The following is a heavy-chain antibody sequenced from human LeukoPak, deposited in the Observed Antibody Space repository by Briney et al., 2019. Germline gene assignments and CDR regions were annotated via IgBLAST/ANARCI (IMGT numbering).Heavy chain of an antibody. CDR3: ARAEAYCSGGSCYTANWFDP. J-gene: IGHJ5*02. Sequence: SLKVSCKDSGGTFISYTISWVRQAPGQGLEWMGRIIPILGIANYAQKFQGRVTITADKSTSTAYMELSSLRAEDTAVYYCARAEAYCSGGSCYTANWFDPWGQGTLVTVSS. D-gene: IGHD2-15*01. CDR2: IIPILGIA. CDR1: GGTFISYT. V-gene: IGHV1-69*02.